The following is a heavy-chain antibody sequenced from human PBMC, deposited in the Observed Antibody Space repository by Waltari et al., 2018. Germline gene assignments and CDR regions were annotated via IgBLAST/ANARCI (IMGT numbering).Heavy chain of an antibody. D-gene: IGHD2-21*01. V-gene: IGHV4-34*01. J-gene: IGHJ3*02. CDR3: ARIANDNIGTGDAGDAFDI. CDR2: VNQGGIA. CDR1: GGSLSGYF. Sequence: QVQLQQWGAGLLKPSETLSLTCNVYGGSLSGYFWTWVRQSPGKGLEFIGEVNQGGIAKSNPALMSRVTGSRDTSKNQFSLKLTSVTAADTAMYYCARIANDNIGTGDAGDAFDIWGHGTMVTVSP.